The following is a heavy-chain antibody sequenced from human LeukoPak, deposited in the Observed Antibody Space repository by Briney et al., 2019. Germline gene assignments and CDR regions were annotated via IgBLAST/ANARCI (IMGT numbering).Heavy chain of an antibody. D-gene: IGHD1-1*01. CDR1: GGSIDSSSHY. CDR2: IFRTGST. J-gene: IGHJ4*02. V-gene: IGHV4-39*07. Sequence: SETLSLTCAVSGGSIDSSSHYWGWIRQPPGKGLEWIGSIFRTGSTYYSASLKSRVTISIDTSKTQFFLKLSSVTAADTAAYYCARTIDPYIFDFWGQGILVTVSS. CDR3: ARTIDPYIFDF.